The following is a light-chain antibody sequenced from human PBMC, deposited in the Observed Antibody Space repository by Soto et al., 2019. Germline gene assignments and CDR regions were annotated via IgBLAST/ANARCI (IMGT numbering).Light chain of an antibody. J-gene: IGKJ5*01. CDR1: QSVSN. CDR2: GAS. Sequence: EIVLTQSPGTLSLSPGERATLSCRASQSVSNLGWYQQKPGQAPRLLIYGASSRATGIPDRFSGSGSGTDFPLTISRLEPEDFAVYYCQQYRSSPSITFGQGTRLEIK. CDR3: QQYRSSPSIT. V-gene: IGKV3-20*01.